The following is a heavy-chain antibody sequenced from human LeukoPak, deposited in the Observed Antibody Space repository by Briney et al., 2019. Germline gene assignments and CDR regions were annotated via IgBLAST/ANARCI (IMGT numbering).Heavy chain of an antibody. CDR1: GASISSYY. CDR2: IYYSGST. Sequence: SETLSLTCTVSGASISSYYWSWIRQPPGKGLEWIGYIYYSGSTNYNPSLKSRVTISVDTSKNQFSLKLSSVTAADTAVYYCARGGSGWSFDYWGQGTLVTVSS. V-gene: IGHV4-59*01. CDR3: ARGGSGWSFDY. D-gene: IGHD6-19*01. J-gene: IGHJ4*02.